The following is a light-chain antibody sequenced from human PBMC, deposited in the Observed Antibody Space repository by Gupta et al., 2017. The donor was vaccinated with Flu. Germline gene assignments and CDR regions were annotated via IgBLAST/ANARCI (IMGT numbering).Light chain of an antibody. J-gene: IGKJ2*01. CDR2: WAS. CDR1: QSVLYSSNNKND. V-gene: IGKV4-1*01. Sequence: DIVMTPSPDSLAVSLGERATLNCKSSQSVLYSSNNKNDLAWYQKKPGQPPKLLIYWASTRESGVPDRFSGSGSGTDFTLSISSLQAEDVAVYYCQQYDSNPYTFGQGTTLEI. CDR3: QQYDSNPYT.